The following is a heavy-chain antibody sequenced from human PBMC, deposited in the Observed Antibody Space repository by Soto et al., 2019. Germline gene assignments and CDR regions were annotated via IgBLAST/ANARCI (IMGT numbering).Heavy chain of an antibody. V-gene: IGHV3-13*01. D-gene: IGHD3-10*01. CDR2: IGTAGDT. J-gene: IGHJ6*02. CDR1: GFTFSSYD. CDR3: AREYYGSGSYNYYGMDV. Sequence: GGSLRLSCAASGFTFSSYDMHWVRQATGKGLEWVSAIGTAGDTYYPGSVKGRFTISRENAKNSLYLQMNSLRAEDTAVYYCAREYYGSGSYNYYGMDVWGQGTTVTVSS.